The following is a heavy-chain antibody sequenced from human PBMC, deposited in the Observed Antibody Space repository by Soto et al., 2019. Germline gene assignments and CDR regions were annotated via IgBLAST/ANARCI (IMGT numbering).Heavy chain of an antibody. CDR1: GYTFTSYD. CDR2: INPNSGNT. V-gene: IGHV1-8*01. CDR3: AIGFEFWDSFDP. D-gene: IGHD3-16*01. Sequence: QVQLVQSGAEVKKPGASVKVSCKASGYTFTSYDINWVRQATGQGLEWMGWINPNSGNTGYAQKFQGPVTMTRNTSIRTPYMGLRSLRSEDTAVYYCAIGFEFWDSFDPWGQGTLVTVSS. J-gene: IGHJ5*02.